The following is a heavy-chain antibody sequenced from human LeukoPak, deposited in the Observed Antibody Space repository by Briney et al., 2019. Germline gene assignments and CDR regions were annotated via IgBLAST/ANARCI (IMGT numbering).Heavy chain of an antibody. CDR2: MYYSGST. CDR3: ARHRLIDYVWKPKMGAFDI. CDR1: GGSVSSYY. Sequence: PSETLSLTCTVSGGSVSSYYWSWIRQPPGKGLEWIGYMYYSGSTYYNPSLKSRVTLSVDTSKNQFSLKLSSVTAADTAVYYCARHRLIDYVWKPKMGAFDIWGQGTMVTVSS. V-gene: IGHV4-59*08. J-gene: IGHJ3*02. D-gene: IGHD3-16*01.